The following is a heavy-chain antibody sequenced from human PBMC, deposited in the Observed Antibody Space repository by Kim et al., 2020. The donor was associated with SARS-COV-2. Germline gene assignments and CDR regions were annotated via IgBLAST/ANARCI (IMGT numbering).Heavy chain of an antibody. Sequence: GGSLRLSCAASGFTFSSYGMHWVRQAPGKGLEWVAVISYDGSNKYYADSVKGRFTISRDNSKNTLYLQMNSLSAEDTAVYYCEKDLYSRVYAAAGTYYYYGMDVWGQGTTVTVSS. CDR3: EKDLYSRVYAAAGTYYYYGMDV. J-gene: IGHJ6*02. CDR2: ISYDGSNK. D-gene: IGHD6-13*01. V-gene: IGHV3-30*18. CDR1: GFTFSSYG.